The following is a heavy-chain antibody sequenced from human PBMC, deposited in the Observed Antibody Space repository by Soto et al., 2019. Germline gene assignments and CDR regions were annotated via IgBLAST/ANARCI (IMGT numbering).Heavy chain of an antibody. CDR3: ARGSWDDVSGHYYMDV. V-gene: IGHV6-1*01. J-gene: IGHJ6*03. Sequence: PSQTLSLTCAISGDSVSSNSAGWNWVRQTPSRGLEWLGRTYYKSKWFNNYAVSVKSRITINPDTSQNQFSLHLDSVTPEDTAVYFCARGSWDDVSGHYYMDVWGKGTTVTVSS. CDR2: TYYKSKWFN. CDR1: GDSVSSNSAG. D-gene: IGHD5-12*01.